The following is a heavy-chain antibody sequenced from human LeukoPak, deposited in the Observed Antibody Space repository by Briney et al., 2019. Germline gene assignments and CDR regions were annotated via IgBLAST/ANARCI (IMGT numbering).Heavy chain of an antibody. Sequence: PGGSLRLSCAASGFTFDSYAMSWARQAPGKGLEWVSLISITGADTYYADSVEGRFTVSRDNPKNMIYLQMNSLRAEDTAVYYCAKSRNAYYFAMDVWGLGTTVTASS. CDR1: GFTFDSYA. CDR3: AKSRNAYYFAMDV. D-gene: IGHD1-1*01. V-gene: IGHV3-23*01. J-gene: IGHJ6*02. CDR2: ISITGADT.